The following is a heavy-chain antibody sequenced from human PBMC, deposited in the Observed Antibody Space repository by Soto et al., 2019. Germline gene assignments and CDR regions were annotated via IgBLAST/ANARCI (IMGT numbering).Heavy chain of an antibody. CDR2: IYYSGST. CDR3: ARVDILTGYYHFDY. D-gene: IGHD3-9*01. V-gene: IGHV4-59*01. J-gene: IGHJ4*02. CDR1: GGSISSYY. Sequence: SETLSLTCTVSGGSISSYYWSWIRQPPGKGLEWIGYIYYSGSTNYNPSLKSRVTISVDTSKNQFSLKLSSVTAADTAAYYCARVDILTGYYHFDYWGQGTLVTVSS.